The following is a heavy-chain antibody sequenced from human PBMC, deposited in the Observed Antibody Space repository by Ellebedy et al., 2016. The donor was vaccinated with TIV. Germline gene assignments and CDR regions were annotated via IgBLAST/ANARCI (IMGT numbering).Heavy chain of an antibody. J-gene: IGHJ4*02. V-gene: IGHV3-23*01. Sequence: PGGSLRLSCAASGFTFSTYAMSWVRQTPGKGLEWVSAISASADRTHYPDSVRGRFTISRDNSKNTLYLQMNSLKAEDTAVYYCARETWFGELLSVEYWGQGTLVTVSS. CDR2: ISASADRT. CDR3: ARETWFGELLSVEY. D-gene: IGHD3-10*01. CDR1: GFTFSTYA.